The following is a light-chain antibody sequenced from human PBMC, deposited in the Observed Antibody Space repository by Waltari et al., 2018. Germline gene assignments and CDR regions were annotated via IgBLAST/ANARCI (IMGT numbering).Light chain of an antibody. CDR3: QVWDSSSDHVV. CDR2: DDS. J-gene: IGLJ2*01. CDR1: NIGRKS. V-gene: IGLV3-21*02. Sequence: SYVLTQPPSVSVAPGQTARIPCGGNNIGRKSVHWYQQKPGQAPVLVVYDDSDRPSGSPERFSGSNSGNTATLTISRVEAGDEADYYCQVWDSSSDHVVFGGGTKLTVL.